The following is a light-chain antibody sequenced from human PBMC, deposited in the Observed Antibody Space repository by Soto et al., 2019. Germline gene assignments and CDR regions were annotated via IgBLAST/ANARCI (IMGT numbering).Light chain of an antibody. J-gene: IGKJ1*01. V-gene: IGKV3D-20*01. Sequence: IVFLPFPATLSLSPGAPATLSWGARQSISSNYLAWYQQKPGLAPRLLIYDASSRATGIPDRFCGSGSGTDVSLPIIRLEPADLAVYYCHQYGRSPPWTFGQGTKVEIK. CDR2: DAS. CDR3: HQYGRSPPWT. CDR1: QSISSNY.